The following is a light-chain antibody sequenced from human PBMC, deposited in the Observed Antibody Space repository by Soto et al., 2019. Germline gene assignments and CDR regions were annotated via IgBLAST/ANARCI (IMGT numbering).Light chain of an antibody. V-gene: IGLV1-44*01. CDR3: AAWDDSLNGHV. CDR1: DSNIGSYS. CDR2: TTY. J-gene: IGLJ1*01. Sequence: QSALAQPHSVSGTPGQRLTVSCSGSDSNIGSYSVHWFQQLPGTAPKLLISTTYQRPSGVPERFSGSKSGTSASLAISGLQSEYEADYYCAAWDDSLNGHVSGTGTKVTVL.